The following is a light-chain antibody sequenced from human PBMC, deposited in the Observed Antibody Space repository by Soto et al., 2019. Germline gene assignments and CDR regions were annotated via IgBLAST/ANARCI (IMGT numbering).Light chain of an antibody. Sequence: SYELTQPPSVSVAPGKTARITCGGNNIGSKSVHWYQQKPGQAPVLGIYYDSDRPSGIPERFSGSNSGNTATLTISRVEAGDEADYYCQVWDSSGDHPVFGGGTKLTVL. CDR3: QVWDSSGDHPV. CDR1: NIGSKS. CDR2: YDS. J-gene: IGLJ2*01. V-gene: IGLV3-21*04.